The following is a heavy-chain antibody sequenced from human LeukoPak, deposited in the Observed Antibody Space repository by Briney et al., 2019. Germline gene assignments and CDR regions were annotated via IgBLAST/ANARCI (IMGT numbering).Heavy chain of an antibody. Sequence: GGSLRLSCAASGFTFSTYWVHWVRQAPGKGLVWVSRINPDGSRTDYADSVKGRFTISRDNAKNTLYLQMNSLRAEDTAVYFCARDPRGNCDYWGQGTLVTVSS. D-gene: IGHD2-15*01. CDR1: GFTFSTYW. CDR2: INPDGSRT. V-gene: IGHV3-74*01. J-gene: IGHJ4*02. CDR3: ARDPRGNCDY.